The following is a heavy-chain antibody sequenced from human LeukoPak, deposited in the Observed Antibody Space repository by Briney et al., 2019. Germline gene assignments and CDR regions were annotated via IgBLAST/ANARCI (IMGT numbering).Heavy chain of an antibody. CDR1: GYTLTELS. D-gene: IGHD2-2*01. J-gene: IGHJ5*02. CDR3: ATGRYCSSTSCYARYNWFDP. Sequence: ASAKVSCKVSGYTLTELSMHWVRQAPGKGLEWMGGFDPEDGETIYAQKFQGRVTMTEDTSTDTAYMELSSLRSEDTAVYYCATGRYCSSTSCYARYNWFDPWGQGTLVTVSS. V-gene: IGHV1-24*01. CDR2: FDPEDGET.